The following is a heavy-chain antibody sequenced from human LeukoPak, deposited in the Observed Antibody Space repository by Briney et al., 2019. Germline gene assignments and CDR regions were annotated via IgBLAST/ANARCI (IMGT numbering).Heavy chain of an antibody. CDR3: AKASAMIVVVSKYFDY. Sequence: GGSLRLSCAASGFTVSSNCMSWVRQAPGKGLEWVSLIYSDGTTYYADSVKGRFTISRDNSKNTLYRQMNSPRAEDTAVYYCAKASAMIVVVSKYFDYWGQGTLVTVSS. D-gene: IGHD3-22*01. CDR1: GFTVSSNC. CDR2: IYSDGTT. J-gene: IGHJ4*02. V-gene: IGHV3-53*01.